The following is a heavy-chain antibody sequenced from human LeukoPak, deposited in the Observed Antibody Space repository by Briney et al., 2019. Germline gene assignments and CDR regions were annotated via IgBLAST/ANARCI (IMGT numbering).Heavy chain of an antibody. CDR2: IYISGST. CDR3: ARVPVNIWENWFDF. Sequence: PSETLSLTCTVSGGSISSYDWSWIRQPAGKGLEWIGRIYISGSTNYNPSLKSRVTMSVDTSKNQFSLKLSSVTAADTAVYSCARVPVNIWENWFDFWGQGTLITVPS. J-gene: IGHJ5*01. D-gene: IGHD1-26*01. V-gene: IGHV4-4*07. CDR1: GGSISSYD.